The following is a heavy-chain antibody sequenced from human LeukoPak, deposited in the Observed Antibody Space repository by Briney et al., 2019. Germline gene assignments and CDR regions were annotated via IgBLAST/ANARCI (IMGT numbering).Heavy chain of an antibody. Sequence: ASVKVSCKASGYTFTNYDINWVRQATGQGLEWMGWMNPNSGNTGYAQRFQGRVTITRSTSISTAYMEVSSLRPDDTAVYYCARRAGAYSHPYDYWGQGTLVTVSS. CDR1: GYTFTNYD. V-gene: IGHV1-8*03. CDR2: MNPNSGNT. CDR3: ARRAGAYSHPYDY. D-gene: IGHD4/OR15-4a*01. J-gene: IGHJ4*02.